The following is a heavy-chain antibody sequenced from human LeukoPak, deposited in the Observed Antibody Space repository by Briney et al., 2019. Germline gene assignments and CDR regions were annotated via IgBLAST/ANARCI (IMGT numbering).Heavy chain of an antibody. CDR2: IWYDGSNK. D-gene: IGHD5-18*01. CDR1: GFIFSRYG. CDR3: AKGRIQLWLTIDY. Sequence: PGGSLSLSCAASGFIFSRYGMHWVRQAPGKGLEWVAVIWYDGSNKYYADSVKGRFTISRDNSKNTLYLQMNSLRAEDTAVYYCAKGRIQLWLTIDYWGQGTLVTVSS. J-gene: IGHJ4*02. V-gene: IGHV3-33*06.